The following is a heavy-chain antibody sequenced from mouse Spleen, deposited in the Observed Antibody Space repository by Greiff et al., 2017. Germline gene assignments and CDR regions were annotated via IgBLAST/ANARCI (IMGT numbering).Heavy chain of an antibody. CDR1: GYAFTNYL. CDR3: ARLGNHAMDY. D-gene: IGHD2-1*01. J-gene: IGHJ4*01. CDR2: INPGSGGT. Sequence: VQLQQSGAELVRPGTSVKVSCKASGYAFTNYLIEWVKQRPGQGLEWIGVINPGSGGTNYNEKFKGKATLTADKSSSTAYMQLSSLTSEDSAVYFCARLGNHAMDYWGQGTSVTVSS. V-gene: IGHV1-54*01.